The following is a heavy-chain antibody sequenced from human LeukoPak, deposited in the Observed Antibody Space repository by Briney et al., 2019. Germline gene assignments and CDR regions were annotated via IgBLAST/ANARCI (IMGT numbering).Heavy chain of an antibody. CDR2: ISYDGSNK. CDR3: AKDQRTMIVVVLVY. CDR1: GFTFSSYG. D-gene: IGHD3-22*01. Sequence: GGSLRLSCAASGFTFSSYGMHWVRQAPGKGLEWVAVISYDGSNKYYADSVKGRFTTSGDNSKNTLYLQMNSLRAEDTAVYYCAKDQRTMIVVVLVYWGQGTLVTVSS. J-gene: IGHJ4*02. V-gene: IGHV3-30*18.